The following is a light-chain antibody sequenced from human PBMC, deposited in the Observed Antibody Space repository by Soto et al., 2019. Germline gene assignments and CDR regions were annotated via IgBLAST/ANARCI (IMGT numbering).Light chain of an antibody. CDR1: QSVGSNN. CDR3: QQYANSIT. CDR2: DAS. Sequence: EIVLTQSPGTQSLSPGETATLSCRASQSVGSNNLAWYHQKPGQTPRLLIYDASSRATGIPDRFSGSGSGTDFTLTISILEPEDFAVYYCQQYANSITFGQGTRLEIE. V-gene: IGKV3-20*01. J-gene: IGKJ5*01.